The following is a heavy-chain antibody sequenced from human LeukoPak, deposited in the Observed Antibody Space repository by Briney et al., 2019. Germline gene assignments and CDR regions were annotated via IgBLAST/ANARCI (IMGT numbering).Heavy chain of an antibody. CDR1: GFTVGSNY. CDR3: AREEYSSGWFDP. V-gene: IGHV3-53*01. Sequence: GGSLRLSCAASGFTVGSNYMSWVRQAPGKGLEWVSVIYSGGSTYYADSVKGRFTISRDNSKNTLYLQMNSLRAEDTAVYYCAREEYSSGWFDPWGQGTLVTVSS. CDR2: IYSGGST. J-gene: IGHJ5*02. D-gene: IGHD6-19*01.